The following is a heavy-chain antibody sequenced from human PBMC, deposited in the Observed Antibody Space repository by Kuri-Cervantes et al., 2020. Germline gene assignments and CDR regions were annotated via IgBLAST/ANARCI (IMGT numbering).Heavy chain of an antibody. V-gene: IGHV4-4*07. CDR2: IYISGST. Sequence: SETLSLTCTVSGGSISNYYWSWIRQPAGKGLEWIGRIYISGSTNSNPSLKSRVTMSLDKSKNQFSLKLTSVTAADAAMYYCARRRGGSGGPIDYWGQGTLVTVSS. CDR1: GGSISNYY. CDR3: ARRRGGSGGPIDY. D-gene: IGHD2-15*01. J-gene: IGHJ4*02.